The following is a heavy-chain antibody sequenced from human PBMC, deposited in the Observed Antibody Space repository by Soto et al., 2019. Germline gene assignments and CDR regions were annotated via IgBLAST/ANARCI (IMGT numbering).Heavy chain of an antibody. J-gene: IGHJ3*02. Sequence: SLRLSCAASGFTFSSYAMSWVRQAPGKGLEWVSAISGSGGSTYYADSVKGRFTISRDNSKNTLYLQMNSLRAEDTAVYYCAKPIVLMVYAIRLDAFDIWGQGTMVTVSS. CDR1: GFTFSSYA. D-gene: IGHD2-8*01. CDR2: ISGSGGST. V-gene: IGHV3-23*01. CDR3: AKPIVLMVYAIRLDAFDI.